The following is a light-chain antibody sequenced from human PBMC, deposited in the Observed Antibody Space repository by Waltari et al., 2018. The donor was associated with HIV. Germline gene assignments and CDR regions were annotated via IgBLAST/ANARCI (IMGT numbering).Light chain of an antibody. V-gene: IGLV6-57*03. J-gene: IGLJ3*02. CDR3: QSHDSSNHWV. CDR1: SGSLASDY. CDR2: MDT. Sequence: NLMLTQPRSVSASPGKTVTISCTRSSGSLASDYVQWSQPRPGSAPTTVIYMDTQRPSGVPDRFSGSIDSSSNSASLTISGLKTEDEADYYCQSHDSSNHWVFGGGTKLTVL.